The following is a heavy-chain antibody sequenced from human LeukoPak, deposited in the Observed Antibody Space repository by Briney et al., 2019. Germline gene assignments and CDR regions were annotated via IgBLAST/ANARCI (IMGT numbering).Heavy chain of an antibody. V-gene: IGHV1-18*01. J-gene: IGHJ5*02. CDR1: GYIFFNYG. D-gene: IGHD6-13*01. CDR2: ISPNNGNT. CDR3: ARGLPIVSGSWYPFDP. Sequence: ASVKVSCKASGYIFFNYGISWVRQAPGQGLEWMGWISPNNGNTDFAQNFQDRVTMTTDTSTSTVYMELRSLRSDDTAVYYCARGLPIVSGSWYPFDPWGQGTLVTVSS.